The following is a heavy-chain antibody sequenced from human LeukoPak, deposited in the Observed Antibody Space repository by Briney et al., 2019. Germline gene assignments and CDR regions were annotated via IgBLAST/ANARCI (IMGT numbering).Heavy chain of an antibody. CDR2: INPNSGGT. Sequence: ASVKVSCKVSGYTLTELSMHWVRQAPGKGLEWMGWINPNSGGTNYAQQFQGRVTMTRDTSISTAYMELSNLRSDDTAVYYCARGIAAAGGRWFDPWGQGTLVTVSS. J-gene: IGHJ5*02. D-gene: IGHD6-13*01. CDR3: ARGIAAAGGRWFDP. V-gene: IGHV1-2*02. CDR1: GYTLTELS.